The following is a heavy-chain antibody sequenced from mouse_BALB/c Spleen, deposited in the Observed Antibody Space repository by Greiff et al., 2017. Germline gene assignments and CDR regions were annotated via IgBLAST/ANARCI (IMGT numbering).Heavy chain of an antibody. V-gene: IGHV1-7*01. Sequence: QVHVKQSGAELAKPGASVKMSCKASGYTFTSYWMHWVKQRPGQGLEWIGYINPSTGYTEYNQKFKDKATLTADKSSSTAYMQLSSLTSDDSAVYYCGSIITSAMDYWGQGTSVTVSS. CDR2: INPSTGYT. CDR1: GYTFTSYW. J-gene: IGHJ4*01. D-gene: IGHD2-4*01. CDR3: GSIITSAMDY.